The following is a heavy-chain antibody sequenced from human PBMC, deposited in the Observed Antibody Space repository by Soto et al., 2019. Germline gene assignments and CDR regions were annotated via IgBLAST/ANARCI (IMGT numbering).Heavy chain of an antibody. CDR2: ISGGGATT. J-gene: IGHJ4*01. CDR3: AKGRGGSGSLTPRVDF. D-gene: IGHD3-10*01. CDR1: GFTFNNYA. Sequence: EVQLLESGGGLVQPGGSLRLSCAASGFTFNNYAMTWVRQAPGKGLEWVSAISGGGATTSYADSVKGRFTVSRYGSKNTLSLQMSSLRAEDTALYYCAKGRGGSGSLTPRVDFWGHGTLVTVSS. V-gene: IGHV3-23*01.